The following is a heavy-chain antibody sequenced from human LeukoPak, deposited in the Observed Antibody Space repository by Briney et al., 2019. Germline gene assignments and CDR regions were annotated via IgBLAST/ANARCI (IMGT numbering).Heavy chain of an antibody. Sequence: ASVNVSCKSSGYSFTGYYVHWVRQAPGQGLEWMGWINPKSGGTTYAQRFQGRVAMTRESSISTAYMELINLRPDDTAMYFCTRKADGPVAAGTRVWFDPWGQGTLVSVSS. J-gene: IGHJ5*02. V-gene: IGHV1-2*02. CDR3: TRKADGPVAAGTRVWFDP. D-gene: IGHD6-13*01. CDR1: GYSFTGYY. CDR2: INPKSGGT.